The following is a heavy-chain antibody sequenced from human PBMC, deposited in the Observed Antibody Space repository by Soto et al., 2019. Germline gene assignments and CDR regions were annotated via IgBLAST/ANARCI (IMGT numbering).Heavy chain of an antibody. Sequence: RSLTCTVSGDSINTYYWSWIRQPPGKGLEWIGHIYRSGTTRYNPSVKSRVTISVDTSKNQFSLKLSSVTAADTAVYYCARVQMATIYFDYWGQGILVTVSS. CDR1: GDSINTYY. CDR3: ARVQMATIYFDY. D-gene: IGHD5-12*01. J-gene: IGHJ4*02. V-gene: IGHV4-59*01. CDR2: IYRSGTT.